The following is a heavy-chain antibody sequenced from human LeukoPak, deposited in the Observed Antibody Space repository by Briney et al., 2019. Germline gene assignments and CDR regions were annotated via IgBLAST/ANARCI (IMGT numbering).Heavy chain of an antibody. V-gene: IGHV4-39*07. CDR1: GGSISSSSYY. D-gene: IGHD3-3*01. CDR3: AREGPHSYYDFWSGYWGGWFDP. J-gene: IGHJ5*02. Sequence: PSETLSLTCTVSGGSISSSSYYWGWIRQPPGKGLEWIGSIYYSGSTYYNPSLKSRVTISVDTSKNQFSLKLSSVTAADTAVYYCAREGPHSYYDFWSGYWGGWFDPWGQGTLVTVSS. CDR2: IYYSGST.